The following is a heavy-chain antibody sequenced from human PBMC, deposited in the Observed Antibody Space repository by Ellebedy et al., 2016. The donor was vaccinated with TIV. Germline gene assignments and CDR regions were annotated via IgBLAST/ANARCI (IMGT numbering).Heavy chain of an antibody. CDR3: AKDQVAGDGRWVFDF. CDR1: GFTFSNYA. J-gene: IGHJ3*01. Sequence: GESLKISCAASGFTFSNYAMAWVRQTPGKGLEWVSGIYGGGGSKYYTDSVKGRFTISRDNSKNTLFLQLNSLRAEDTAIYYCAKDQVAGDGRWVFDFWGQGTVVTVSS. V-gene: IGHV3-23*01. D-gene: IGHD5-24*01. CDR2: IYGGGGSK.